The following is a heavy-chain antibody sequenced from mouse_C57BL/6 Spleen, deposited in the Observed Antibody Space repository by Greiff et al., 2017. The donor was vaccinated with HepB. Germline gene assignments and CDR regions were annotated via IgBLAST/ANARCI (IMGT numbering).Heavy chain of an antibody. CDR2: IYPRDGST. V-gene: IGHV1-85*01. CDR3: PRVITTVPLHR. CDR1: GYTFTSYD. D-gene: IGHD1-1*01. Sequence: VQLQQSGPELVKPGASVKLSCKASGYTFTSYDINWVKQRPGQGLEWIGWIYPRDGSTKYNEKFKGKATLTVDTSSSTAYMELHSLTSEDSAVYCCPRVITTVPLHRWGEGTTHTNSS. J-gene: IGHJ2*01.